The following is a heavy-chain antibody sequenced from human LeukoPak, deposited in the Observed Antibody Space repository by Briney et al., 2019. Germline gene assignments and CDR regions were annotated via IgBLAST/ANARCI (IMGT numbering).Heavy chain of an antibody. D-gene: IGHD3-10*01. Sequence: GGSLRLSCAASGFTFSSYAMHWVRQASGKGLEGVAVISYDGSNKYYADSVKGRFTISRDNSKNTLYLQMNSLRAEDTAVYYCAREALITADSFDIWRQGTMVTVSS. J-gene: IGHJ3*02. CDR2: ISYDGSNK. V-gene: IGHV3-30*04. CDR1: GFTFSSYA. CDR3: AREALITADSFDI.